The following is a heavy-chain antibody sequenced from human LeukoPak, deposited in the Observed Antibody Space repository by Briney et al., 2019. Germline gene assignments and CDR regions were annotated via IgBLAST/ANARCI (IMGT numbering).Heavy chain of an antibody. CDR3: AKEYETYYYDSSGLFPHY. CDR2: INHSGST. D-gene: IGHD3-22*01. Sequence: PSETLSLTCAVYGGSFSGYYWSWIRQPPGKGLEWIGEINHSGSTNYNPSLKSRVTISVDTSKNQFSLKLSSVTAADTAVYYCAKEYETYYYDSSGLFPHYWGQGTLVTVSS. V-gene: IGHV4-34*01. J-gene: IGHJ4*02. CDR1: GGSFSGYY.